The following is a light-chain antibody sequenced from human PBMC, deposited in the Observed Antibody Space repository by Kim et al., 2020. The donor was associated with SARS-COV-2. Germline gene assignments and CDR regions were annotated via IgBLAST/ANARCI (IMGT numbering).Light chain of an antibody. CDR1: QSISSY. J-gene: IGKJ1*01. CDR3: KQSYSTPPRT. V-gene: IGKV1-39*01. Sequence: DIQMTQSPSSLSASVGDRVTITCRASQSISSYLNWYQQKPGKAPKLLIYAASSLQSGVPSRFSGSGSGTDFTLTISSLQPEDFATYYCKQSYSTPPRTFGQGTKV. CDR2: AAS.